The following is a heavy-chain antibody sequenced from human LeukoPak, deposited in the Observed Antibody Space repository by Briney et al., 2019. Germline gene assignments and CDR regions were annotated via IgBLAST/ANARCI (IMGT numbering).Heavy chain of an antibody. Sequence: TGGSLRLSCAASGFTVSNNYMSWVRQAPGKGLEWVSVIYSDGNTYYAASVKGRFTISRDISKNTAYLQMNSLKTEDTAVYYCTRHGYSSHWGQGTLVTVSS. D-gene: IGHD6-19*01. CDR1: GFTVSNNY. CDR2: IYSDGNT. J-gene: IGHJ4*02. V-gene: IGHV3-53*01. CDR3: TRHGYSSH.